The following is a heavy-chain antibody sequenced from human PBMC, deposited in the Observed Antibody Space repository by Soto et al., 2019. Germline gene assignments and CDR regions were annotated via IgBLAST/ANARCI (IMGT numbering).Heavy chain of an antibody. J-gene: IGHJ2*01. CDR1: GGSVSSGSYY. D-gene: IGHD1-1*01. CDR3: ARYTTALL. Sequence: QVQLQESGPGLVKPSETLSLTCTVSGGSVSSGSYYWSWIRQPPGKGLEWIGYIYYSGSTNYNPSLKSRVTISVDTSKNQFSLKLSSVTAADTAVYYCARYTTALLWGRGTLVTVSS. CDR2: IYYSGST. V-gene: IGHV4-61*01.